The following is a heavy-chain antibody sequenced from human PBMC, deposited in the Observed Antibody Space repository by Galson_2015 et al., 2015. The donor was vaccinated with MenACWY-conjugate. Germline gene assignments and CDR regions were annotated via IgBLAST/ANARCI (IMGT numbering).Heavy chain of an antibody. D-gene: IGHD4-17*01. Sequence: SLRLSCAASGFTFSDYSMNWVRQAPGKGLEWVSYISSRSSTIYYAGSVKGRFTISRDNAKNSLYLQMNSLRADDTAVYYCARDPDYGDFRFDYWGQGTLVTVSS. CDR3: ARDPDYGDFRFDY. CDR1: GFTFSDYS. CDR2: ISSRSSTI. V-gene: IGHV3-48*04. J-gene: IGHJ4*02.